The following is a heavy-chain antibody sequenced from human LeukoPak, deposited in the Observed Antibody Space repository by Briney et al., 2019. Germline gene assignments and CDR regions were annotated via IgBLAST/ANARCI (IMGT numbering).Heavy chain of an antibody. Sequence: ASVKVSCKVSGYTLTELSMHWVRQAPGKGLEWMGGFDPEDAETIYAQKFQGRVTMTEDTSTDTAYMELISLRSEDTAVYYCATGGIAVAGPPPYWGQGTLVTVSS. CDR2: FDPEDAET. CDR1: GYTLTELS. CDR3: ATGGIAVAGPPPY. D-gene: IGHD6-19*01. V-gene: IGHV1-24*01. J-gene: IGHJ4*02.